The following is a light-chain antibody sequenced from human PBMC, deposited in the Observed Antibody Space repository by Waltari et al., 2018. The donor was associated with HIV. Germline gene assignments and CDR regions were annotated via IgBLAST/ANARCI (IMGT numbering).Light chain of an antibody. CDR3: QSYDSALSGSV. Sequence: QSVLPQPPSLSGAPGRRATTSCTGSSSNIGAGYDVHWYQQLPGTAPKLVIYANDNRPSGVPDRFSGSKSGTSASLAITGLQAEDDADYYCQSYDSALSGSVFGGGTKLTVL. CDR2: AND. J-gene: IGLJ2*01. V-gene: IGLV1-40*01. CDR1: SSNIGAGYD.